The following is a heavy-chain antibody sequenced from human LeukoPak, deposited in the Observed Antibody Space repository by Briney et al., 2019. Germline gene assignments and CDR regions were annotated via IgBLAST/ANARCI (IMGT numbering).Heavy chain of an antibody. J-gene: IGHJ4*02. Sequence: GGSLRLSCAASGFSFSDYYMSWVRQAPGKGLEWISYITNSGRTIYYAESVKGRFTISRDDAKNSLYLQMNNLRAEDTAVYYCARDRDCGTTTCSVDYWGQGTLVTVSS. V-gene: IGHV3-11*01. CDR2: ITNSGRTI. CDR1: GFSFSDYY. CDR3: ARDRDCGTTTCSVDY. D-gene: IGHD2-2*01.